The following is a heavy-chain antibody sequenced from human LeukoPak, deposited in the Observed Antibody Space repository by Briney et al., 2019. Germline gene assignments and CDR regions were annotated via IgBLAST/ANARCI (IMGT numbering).Heavy chain of an antibody. J-gene: IGHJ5*02. CDR3: ARDIAVADHNWFDP. D-gene: IGHD6-19*01. CDR1: GYTFTSYG. V-gene: IGHV1-18*01. Sequence: GASVKASCKASGYTFTSYGISWVRQAPGQGLEWMGWISAYNGNTNYAQKLQGRVTMTTDTSTSTAYMELRSLRSDDTAVYYCARDIAVADHNWFDPWGQGTMVTVSS. CDR2: ISAYNGNT.